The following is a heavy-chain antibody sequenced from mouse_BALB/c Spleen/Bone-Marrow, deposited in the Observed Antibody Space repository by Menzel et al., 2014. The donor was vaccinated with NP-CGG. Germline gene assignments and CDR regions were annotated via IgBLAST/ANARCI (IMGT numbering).Heavy chain of an antibody. Sequence: EVKLQESGAELVKPGASVKLSCTASGFNIKDTYMHWVKQRPEQGLEWIGRIDPANGNTKYDPKFQDKATITADTSSNTAYLQLSGLTSEDTAVYYCANYYYGYYFDYWGQGTTLTVSS. CDR3: ANYYYGYYFDY. V-gene: IGHV14-3*02. CDR1: GFNIKDTY. D-gene: IGHD1-1*01. J-gene: IGHJ2*01. CDR2: IDPANGNT.